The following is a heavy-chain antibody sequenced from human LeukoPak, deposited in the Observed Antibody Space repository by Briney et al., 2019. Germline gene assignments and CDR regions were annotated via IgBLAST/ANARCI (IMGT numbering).Heavy chain of an antibody. V-gene: IGHV4-61*01. CDR3: ARGGASSIPLDY. D-gene: IGHD1-26*01. Sequence: PSETLSLTCTVSGGSIGGNSYWSWIRQPPGKGPEWIGHISNSGSTYYSPSLSSRVTISLDTSKNQFSLKLRSVTAADTAVYYCARGGASSIPLDYWGRGTLVTVSS. CDR2: ISNSGST. J-gene: IGHJ4*02. CDR1: GGSIGGNSY.